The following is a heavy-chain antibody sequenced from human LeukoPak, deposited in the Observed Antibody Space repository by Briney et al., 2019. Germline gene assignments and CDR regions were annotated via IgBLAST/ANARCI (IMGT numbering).Heavy chain of an antibody. CDR1: GYIFTNCY. D-gene: IGHD3-22*01. Sequence: GASVKVSCKASGYIFTNCYLYWVRQAPGQGLEWMGVINPVGGVTTYAQRFQGRVTMTRDTSTSTFDMELSSLKSEDTAVYYCARLWSYYDNSGFFEDYWGQGTLVTVSS. J-gene: IGHJ4*02. V-gene: IGHV1-46*01. CDR2: INPVGGVT. CDR3: ARLWSYYDNSGFFEDY.